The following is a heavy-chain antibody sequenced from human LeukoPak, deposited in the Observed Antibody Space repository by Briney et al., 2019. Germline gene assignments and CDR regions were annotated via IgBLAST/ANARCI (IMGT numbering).Heavy chain of an antibody. CDR3: ARGQEQFSSPWQWGPRRKNFYYYGMDV. J-gene: IGHJ6*02. D-gene: IGHD6-19*01. CDR1: GFTVSSSS. V-gene: IGHV3-66*01. CDR2: ISSDGNT. Sequence: GGPLRLFCAASGFTVSSSSMNWVRLGPGKGLEWVSVISSDGNTYYADSVKGRFTISRDNSRNTLSLQMHGLRADDTAVYYCARGQEQFSSPWQWGPRRKNFYYYGMDVWGQGTTVTVSS.